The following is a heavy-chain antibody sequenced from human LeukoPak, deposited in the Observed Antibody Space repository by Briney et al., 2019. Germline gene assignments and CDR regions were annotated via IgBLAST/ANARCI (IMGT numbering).Heavy chain of an antibody. D-gene: IGHD6-13*01. CDR3: ARIWSSSWSAPSDY. J-gene: IGHJ4*02. CDR2: ISSSSSTI. Sequence: GGSLRLSCEASGFSFSSYSMNWVRQAPGKGLEWVSYISSSSSTIYYADSVKGRFTISRDNAKNSLYLQMNSLRAEDTAVYYCARIWSSSWSAPSDYWGQGTLVTVSS. V-gene: IGHV3-48*01. CDR1: GFSFSSYS.